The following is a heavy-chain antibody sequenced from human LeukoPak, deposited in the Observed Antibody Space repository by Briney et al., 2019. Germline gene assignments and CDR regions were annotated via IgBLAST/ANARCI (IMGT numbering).Heavy chain of an antibody. J-gene: IGHJ3*02. CDR2: MNPNSGNT. CDR1: GYTFTSYD. Sequence: GASVKVSCKASGYTFTSYDINWVRQATGQGLEWMGWMNPNSGNTGYAQKFQGRVTMTRNTSISTAYMELSSLRSEDTAVYYCARSVPEGSGYYTNDAFDIWGQGTMVTVSS. CDR3: ARSVPEGSGYYTNDAFDI. D-gene: IGHD3-3*01. V-gene: IGHV1-8*01.